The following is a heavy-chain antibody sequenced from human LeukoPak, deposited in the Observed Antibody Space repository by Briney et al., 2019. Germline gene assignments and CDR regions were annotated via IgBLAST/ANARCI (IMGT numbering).Heavy chain of an antibody. Sequence: PGGSLRLSCAASGFTFSTYAMNWVRQAPGKGLEWVSAITAGGSTYYADSVKGRFTISRDNSKNTLYQQMNSLRAEDTAVYYCAKRLSEFTSVEKAFDIWGQGTMVTVSS. V-gene: IGHV3-23*01. CDR2: ITAGGST. CDR3: AKRLSEFTSVEKAFDI. CDR1: GFTFSTYA. D-gene: IGHD2-2*01. J-gene: IGHJ3*02.